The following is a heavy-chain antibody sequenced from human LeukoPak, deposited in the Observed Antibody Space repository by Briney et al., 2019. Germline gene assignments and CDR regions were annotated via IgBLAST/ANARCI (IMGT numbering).Heavy chain of an antibody. J-gene: IGHJ4*02. Sequence: GGSLRLSCAASGFTFSSYAMSWVRQAPGKGLEWVSAISGSGGSTYYADSVKGRFTISRDNSKNTLYLQMNSLRAEDTAVYYCAKDHFVVVPDAMWTPFDYWGQGTLVNVSS. CDR2: ISGSGGST. V-gene: IGHV3-23*01. CDR1: GFTFSSYA. CDR3: AKDHFVVVPDAMWTPFDY. D-gene: IGHD2-2*01.